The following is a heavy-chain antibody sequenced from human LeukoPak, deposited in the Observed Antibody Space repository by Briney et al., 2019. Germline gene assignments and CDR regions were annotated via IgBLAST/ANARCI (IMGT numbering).Heavy chain of an antibody. D-gene: IGHD3-3*01. V-gene: IGHV4-30-2*01. CDR2: IYHSGST. Sequence: SETLSLTCAVSGGSISSGGYSWSWIRQPPGKGLEWIGYIYHSGSTYYNPSLKSRVTISVDRSKNQFSLKLSSVTAADTAVYYCARGSPYYDFWSGYYTNYYGMDVWGQGTTVTVSS. CDR1: GGSISSGGYS. CDR3: ARGSPYYDFWSGYYTNYYGMDV. J-gene: IGHJ6*02.